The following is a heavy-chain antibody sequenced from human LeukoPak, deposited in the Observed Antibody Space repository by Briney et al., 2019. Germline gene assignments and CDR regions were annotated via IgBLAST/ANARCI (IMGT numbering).Heavy chain of an antibody. V-gene: IGHV3-23*01. Sequence: GGSLRLSCAASGFTLSSYAVSWVRQAPGKGLEWVSAISGGGASTYYANSVKGRFTISRDNSKNTLYLQMNSLRAEDTAVYYCAKDQNYYYYYMDVWGKGTTVTVSS. J-gene: IGHJ6*03. CDR2: ISGGGAST. CDR3: AKDQNYYYYYMDV. CDR1: GFTLSSYA.